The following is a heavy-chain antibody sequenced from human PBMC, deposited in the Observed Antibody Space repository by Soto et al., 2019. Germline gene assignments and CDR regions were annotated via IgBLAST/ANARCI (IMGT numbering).Heavy chain of an antibody. CDR2: ISGYNAYA. J-gene: IGHJ2*01. V-gene: IGHV1-18*01. Sequence: ASVKVSCKSSDHSFTTYGIAWVRQAPGQGLEWMGWISGYNAYANYAQKFQDRVTLTIDAPRSTAYMELRSLRSDDTAVYYCARDPVWYYGSGTYSRGR. D-gene: IGHD3-10*01. CDR3: ARDPVWYYGSGTYS. CDR1: DHSFTTYG.